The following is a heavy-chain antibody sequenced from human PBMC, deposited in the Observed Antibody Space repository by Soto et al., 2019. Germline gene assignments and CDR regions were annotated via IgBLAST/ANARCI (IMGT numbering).Heavy chain of an antibody. J-gene: IGHJ4*02. Sequence: QVQLQESGPGLVKPSQTLSLTCNVSGGSISSGGYYWSWIRQHPGKGLEWIGFIYYSGSTHYNPSLKSRVTLSVDTSKNQFSLNLTSVTAADTAVYYCARARFYYGSSGYYYYFDYWGQGTLVTVSS. V-gene: IGHV4-31*03. D-gene: IGHD3-22*01. CDR3: ARARFYYGSSGYYYYFDY. CDR1: GGSISSGGYY. CDR2: IYYSGST.